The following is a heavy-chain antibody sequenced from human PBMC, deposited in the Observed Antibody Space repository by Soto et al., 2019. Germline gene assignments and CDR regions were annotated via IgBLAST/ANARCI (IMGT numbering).Heavy chain of an antibody. V-gene: IGHV4-31*03. J-gene: IGHJ6*02. CDR1: GGSVNNANYF. CDR3: ARDADYGGSRGGMDV. CDR2: IYYSGST. D-gene: IGHD4-17*01. Sequence: QVRLEESGPGLVKPSETLSLICSVSGGSVNNANYFWNWIRHHPENGLEWIGYIYYSGSTRYNPSFKTRATLSIDTSKYPFSLRLNTVTVADAAVYFCARDADYGGSRGGMDVWGRGTTVTVSS.